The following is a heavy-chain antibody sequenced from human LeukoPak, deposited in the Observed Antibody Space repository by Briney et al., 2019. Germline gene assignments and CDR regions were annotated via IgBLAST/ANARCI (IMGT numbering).Heavy chain of an antibody. Sequence: GGSLRLSCAASGFTFSSYAMSWVRQAPGKGLEWVSAISGGGGSTYYADSVKGRFTISRDNSKNTLYLQMNSLRAEDTAVYYCAKDSYCSSTSCYDYYYYGMDVWGKGTTVTVSS. CDR3: AKDSYCSSTSCYDYYYYGMDV. J-gene: IGHJ6*04. V-gene: IGHV3-23*01. CDR1: GFTFSSYA. D-gene: IGHD2-2*01. CDR2: ISGGGGST.